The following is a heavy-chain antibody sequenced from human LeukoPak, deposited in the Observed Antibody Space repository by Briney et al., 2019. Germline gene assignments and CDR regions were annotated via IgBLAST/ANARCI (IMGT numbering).Heavy chain of an antibody. Sequence: GASVKVSCKASGYTFTSYAIHWVCQAPGQRLEWMGWINAGNGNTKYSQKFQGRVSITRDTSASTAYMELRGLRSEDTAVYYCVRDGEGVAISVNYWFDPWGQGTLVTVSS. V-gene: IGHV1-3*01. D-gene: IGHD3-10*01. CDR2: INAGNGNT. CDR1: GYTFTSYA. CDR3: VRDGEGVAISVNYWFDP. J-gene: IGHJ5*02.